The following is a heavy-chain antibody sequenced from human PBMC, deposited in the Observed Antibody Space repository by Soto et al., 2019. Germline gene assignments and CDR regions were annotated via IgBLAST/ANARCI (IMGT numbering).Heavy chain of an antibody. D-gene: IGHD1-26*01. Sequence: QVQLVQSGAEVKKPGASVNVSCKASGYTFTVYYMHWVRQAPGQGLEWMGWINPKSGGTRYPQKFQGRVTMTWATPISTAYMALTRLRSDDTAVYYCARDLAKGGGSAGFDYWGQGTLVTVSS. CDR1: GYTFTVYY. J-gene: IGHJ4*02. CDR3: ARDLAKGGGSAGFDY. V-gene: IGHV1-2*02. CDR2: INPKSGGT.